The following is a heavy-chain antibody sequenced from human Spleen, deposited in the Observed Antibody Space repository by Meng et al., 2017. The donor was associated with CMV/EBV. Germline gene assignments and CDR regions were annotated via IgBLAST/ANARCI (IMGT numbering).Heavy chain of an antibody. CDR1: FIFTDYS. V-gene: IGHV3-21*04. J-gene: IGHJ5*02. CDR2: ISSSSSYI. Sequence: FIFTDYSMNWVRQAPGKGLEWVSSISSSSSYIYYADSLKGRFTISRDNAKNSLYVQMNSLRAEDTAVYYCARDAYYDFWSGLGWGFDPWGQGTLVTVSS. D-gene: IGHD3-3*01. CDR3: ARDAYYDFWSGLGWGFDP.